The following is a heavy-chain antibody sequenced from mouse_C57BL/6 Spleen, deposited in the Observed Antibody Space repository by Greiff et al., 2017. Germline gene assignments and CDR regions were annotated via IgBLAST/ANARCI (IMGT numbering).Heavy chain of an antibody. V-gene: IGHV7-3*01. CDR1: GFTFTAYY. CDR2: IRNKANGYTT. D-gene: IGHD4-1*01. J-gene: IGHJ2*01. CDR3: ARYKGNWESPFDY. Sequence: EVQGVESGGGLVQPGGSLRLSCAASGFTFTAYYMSWVRPPPGKALEWLGFIRNKANGYTTEYSASVKGRFTISRDNSQSILYLQMNALRAEDSATYYCARYKGNWESPFDYWGQGTTLTVSS.